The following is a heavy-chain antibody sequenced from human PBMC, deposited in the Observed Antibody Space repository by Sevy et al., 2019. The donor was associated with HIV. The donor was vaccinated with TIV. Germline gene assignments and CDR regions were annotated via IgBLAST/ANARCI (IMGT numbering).Heavy chain of an antibody. D-gene: IGHD3-10*01. V-gene: IGHV1-2*06. CDR3: AREGGITMANAFDI. Sequence: ASVKVSCKAFGYTFTDYYMHWVRQAPGQGLEWMGQINPHSGVTNYAQKFQGRVTMTRDTSISTASMGLSRLRSDDTAVYYCAREGGITMANAFDIWGQGTMVTVSS. CDR2: INPHSGVT. J-gene: IGHJ3*02. CDR1: GYTFTDYY.